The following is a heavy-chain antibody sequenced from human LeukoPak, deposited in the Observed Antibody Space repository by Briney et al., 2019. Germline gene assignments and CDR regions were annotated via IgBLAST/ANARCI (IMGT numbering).Heavy chain of an antibody. J-gene: IGHJ4*02. CDR1: GFTFSSYA. CDR3: ARGDDFLDY. Sequence: GGSLRLSCAASGFTFSSYAMHWVRQARGRGLEYVSAISSNGGSTYYANSVKGRFTISRDNSKNTLYLQMGSLRAEDMAVYYCARGDDFLDYWGQGTLVTVSS. CDR2: ISSNGGST. V-gene: IGHV3-64*01. D-gene: IGHD3/OR15-3a*01.